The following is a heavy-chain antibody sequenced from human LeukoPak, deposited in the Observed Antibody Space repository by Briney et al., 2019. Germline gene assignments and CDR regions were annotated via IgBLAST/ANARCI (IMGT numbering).Heavy chain of an antibody. CDR2: IYPADSDI. V-gene: IGHV5-51*01. Sequence: GESLKISCKGSGYSFTSYWIGWVRQMPGKGLEWMGVIYPADSDIRYSPSFQGQVTVSADKSISTAYLQWNSLKASDTAMYYCARQEYCSGASCYTWFDPWGQGTLVTVSS. CDR1: GYSFTSYW. D-gene: IGHD2-15*01. J-gene: IGHJ5*02. CDR3: ARQEYCSGASCYTWFDP.